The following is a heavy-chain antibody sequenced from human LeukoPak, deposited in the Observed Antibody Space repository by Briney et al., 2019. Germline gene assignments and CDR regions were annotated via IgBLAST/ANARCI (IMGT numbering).Heavy chain of an antibody. Sequence: ASVKVSCKASGYTFTGYYLHWVRQAPGQGLEWVGGINSNNGDTHYAQNFQGRVTMTRDTSISTSYMDLSSLRSDDTALYYCARQSGRGRYFHHWGQGTLVTVSS. D-gene: IGHD2-15*01. CDR2: INSNNGDT. CDR3: ARQSGRGRYFHH. V-gene: IGHV1-2*02. CDR1: GYTFTGYY. J-gene: IGHJ1*01.